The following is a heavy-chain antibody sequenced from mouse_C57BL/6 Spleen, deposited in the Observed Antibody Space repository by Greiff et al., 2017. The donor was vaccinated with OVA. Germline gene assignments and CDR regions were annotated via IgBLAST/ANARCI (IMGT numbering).Heavy chain of an antibody. CDR1: GYTFTDYY. CDR2: IYPGSGNT. J-gene: IGHJ2*01. CDR3: ARRGNYCDD. Sequence: QVQLQQSGAELVRPGASVKLSCKASGYTFTDYYINWVKQRPGQGLEWIARIYPGSGNTYYNEKFKGKATLTAAKSSSTAYMQLSSLTSEDSAVYFCARRGNYCDDWGQGTTLTVSS. V-gene: IGHV1-76*01.